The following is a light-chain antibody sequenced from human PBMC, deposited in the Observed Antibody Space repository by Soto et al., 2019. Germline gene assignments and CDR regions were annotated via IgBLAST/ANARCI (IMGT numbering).Light chain of an antibody. Sequence: RVMPQSPVSLSVSPGERVTLSCRASQPISNNLAWYQQKPGQAPRLLIVDASTRATGIPSRFSGSGSGTEFTLAISSLQSEDFATSDGQQANDWSPTVGQWT. J-gene: IGKJ1*01. CDR3: QQANDWSPT. CDR2: DAS. CDR1: QPISNN. V-gene: IGKV3-15*01.